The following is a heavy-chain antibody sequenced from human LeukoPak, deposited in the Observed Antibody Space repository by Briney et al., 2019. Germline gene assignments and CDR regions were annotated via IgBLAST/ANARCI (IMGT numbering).Heavy chain of an antibody. CDR2: IYYSGST. CDR3: AREGWDDSGSYTLFDY. V-gene: IGHV4-31*03. D-gene: IGHD3-10*01. J-gene: IGHJ4*02. CDR1: GGSISSGGHY. Sequence: SETLSLTCTVSGGSISSGGHYWSWIRQHPGKGLEWIGYIYYSGSTYYNPSLKSRVTISVDTSKNQFSLKLSSVTAADTAVYYCAREGWDDSGSYTLFDYWGQGTLVTVSS.